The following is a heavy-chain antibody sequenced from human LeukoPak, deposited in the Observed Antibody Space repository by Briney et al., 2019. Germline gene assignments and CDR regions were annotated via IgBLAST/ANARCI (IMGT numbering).Heavy chain of an antibody. CDR1: GGSISSISYY. CDR3: ARSGYYNDY. Sequence: SETLSLTCTISGGSISSISYYWGWIRQPPGKGLEWIGSIYYTGSTYYNPSLKSRVTISVDRSKNQFSLKLSSVTAADTAVYYCARSGYYNDYWGQGTLVTVSS. CDR2: IYYTGST. V-gene: IGHV4-39*07. D-gene: IGHD3-22*01. J-gene: IGHJ4*02.